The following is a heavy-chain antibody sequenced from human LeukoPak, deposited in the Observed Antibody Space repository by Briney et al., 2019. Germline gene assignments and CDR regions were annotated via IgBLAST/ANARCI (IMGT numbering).Heavy chain of an antibody. D-gene: IGHD3-10*01. CDR1: GGTFSSYA. CDR3: ARDHIPYGSGSYGY. V-gene: IGHV1-69*05. J-gene: IGHJ4*02. Sequence: SVKVSCKASGGTFSSYAISWVRQAPGQGLEWMGRIIPIFGTANYAQKFQGRVTITTDESTSTAYMELSRLRSDDTAVYYCARDHIPYGSGSYGYWGQGTLVTVSS. CDR2: IIPIFGTA.